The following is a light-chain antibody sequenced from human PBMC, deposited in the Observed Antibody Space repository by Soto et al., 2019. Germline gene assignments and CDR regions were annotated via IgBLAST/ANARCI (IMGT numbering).Light chain of an antibody. Sequence: ELVLTQSPSTLSLSRGERATLSCMASQSVGNNLAWYQQKPGQAPGLLIYEASHRATGIPARFSGSGSGTGFTLTISSLEPEDFAVYYCQQHANWPLTIGGGTKVEIK. CDR3: QQHANWPLT. J-gene: IGKJ4*01. V-gene: IGKV3-11*01. CDR1: QSVGNN. CDR2: EAS.